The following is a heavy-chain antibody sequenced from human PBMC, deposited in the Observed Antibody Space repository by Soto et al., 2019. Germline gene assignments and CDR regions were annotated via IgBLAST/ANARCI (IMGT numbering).Heavy chain of an antibody. D-gene: IGHD6-13*01. CDR1: GYTFTSYD. V-gene: IGHV1-8*01. J-gene: IGHJ6*02. CDR3: VRRIAAAVRAYYYYGMDV. CDR2: MNPNSGNT. Sequence: QVQLVQSGAEVKKPGASVKVSCKASGYTFTSYDINWVRQATGPGLEWMGWMNPNSGNTGYAQKFQGRVTMTRNTSISTAYLELSSLRSEDTAVYYCVRRIAAAVRAYYYYGMDVWGQGTTVTVSS.